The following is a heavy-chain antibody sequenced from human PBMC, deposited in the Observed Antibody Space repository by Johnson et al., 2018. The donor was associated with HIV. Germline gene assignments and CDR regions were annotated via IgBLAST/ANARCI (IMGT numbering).Heavy chain of an antibody. J-gene: IGHJ3*02. CDR1: GFTFSSYA. Sequence: EVQLVESGGGLVKPGRSLRLSCAASGFTFSSYAMHWVRQAPGKGLEWVSYISSSGSTIYYADSVKGRFTISRDNAKNSLYLQMNSLRAEDTAVYYCARDLSGSSTVLSDAFDIWGQGTMVTVSS. CDR3: ARDLSGSSTVLSDAFDI. V-gene: IGHV3-48*04. D-gene: IGHD1-26*01. CDR2: ISSSGSTI.